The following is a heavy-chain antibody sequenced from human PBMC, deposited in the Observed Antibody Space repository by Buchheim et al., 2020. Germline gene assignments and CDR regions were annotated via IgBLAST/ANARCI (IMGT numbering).Heavy chain of an antibody. CDR2: IYYSGST. CDR3: ARGGDGYEAGDYYYYGMDV. D-gene: IGHD5-12*01. CDR1: GGSISSYY. J-gene: IGHJ6*02. V-gene: IGHV4-59*01. Sequence: QVQLQESGPGLVKPSETLSLTCTVSGGSISSYYWSWIRQPPGKGLEWIGYIYYSGSTNYNPSLKSRVTISVDTSKNQFSLKLSSVTAADTAVYYCARGGDGYEAGDYYYYGMDVWGQGTT.